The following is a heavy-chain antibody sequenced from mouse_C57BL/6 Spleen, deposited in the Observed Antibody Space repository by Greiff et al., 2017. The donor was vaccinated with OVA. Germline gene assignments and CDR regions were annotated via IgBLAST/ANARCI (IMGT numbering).Heavy chain of an antibody. CDR1: GYTFTSYW. CDR2: IDPYNGNT. D-gene: IGHD2-4*01. CDR3: DRIGYDYDGAFAD. J-gene: IGHJ3*01. Sequence: QVQLQQPGAELVKPGASVKLSCKASGYTFTSYWMHWVKQRPVQGLEWIGIIDPYNGNTHYNQKFKSKATLTVDKSSSTAYMQLSSLTSEDSAVYYCDRIGYDYDGAFADWGKGTLVTVSA. V-gene: IGHV1-64*01.